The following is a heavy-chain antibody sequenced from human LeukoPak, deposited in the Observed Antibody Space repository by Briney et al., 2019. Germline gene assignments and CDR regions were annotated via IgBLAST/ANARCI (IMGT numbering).Heavy chain of an antibody. J-gene: IGHJ6*02. Sequence: GGSLRLSCAASGFDFSSYAMSWVRQAPGKGLQWVSAISGSGGSTYYADSVKGRFTISRDNAKNTLYLQMISLRPDDTAVYYCAKTTGRADVSSDGGYYGLDVWGQGTAVTVSS. CDR1: GFDFSSYA. CDR2: ISGSGGST. D-gene: IGHD4-17*01. CDR3: AKTTGRADVSSDGGYYGLDV. V-gene: IGHV3-23*01.